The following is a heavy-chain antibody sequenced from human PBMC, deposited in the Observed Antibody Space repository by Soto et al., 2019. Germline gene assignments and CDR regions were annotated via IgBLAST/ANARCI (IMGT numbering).Heavy chain of an antibody. D-gene: IGHD6-19*01. CDR3: VNDGSGWYSVYYYYGMDV. CDR2: ISYDGSNK. CDR1: GFTFSSYG. V-gene: IGHV3-30*18. J-gene: IGHJ6*02. Sequence: GGSLRLSCAASGFTFSSYGMHWVRQAPGKGLEWVAVISYDGSNKYYADSVKGRFTISRDNSKNTLYLQMNSLRAEDTAVYYCVNDGSGWYSVYYYYGMDVWGQGTTVTVSS.